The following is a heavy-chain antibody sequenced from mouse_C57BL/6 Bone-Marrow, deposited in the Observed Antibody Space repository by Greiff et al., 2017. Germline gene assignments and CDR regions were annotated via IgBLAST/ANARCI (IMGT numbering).Heavy chain of an antibody. CDR2: IDPNSGGT. CDR3: AISNYYGSSYGYFDV. Sequence: QVQLQQPGAELVKPGASVKLSCKASGYTFTSYWMHWVKQRPGRGLEWIGRIDPNSGGTKYNEKFKSKATLTVDNPSSTAYMQLSGLTSEDSAVYYCAISNYYGSSYGYFDVWGTGTTVTVSS. V-gene: IGHV1-72*01. J-gene: IGHJ1*03. CDR1: GYTFTSYW. D-gene: IGHD1-1*01.